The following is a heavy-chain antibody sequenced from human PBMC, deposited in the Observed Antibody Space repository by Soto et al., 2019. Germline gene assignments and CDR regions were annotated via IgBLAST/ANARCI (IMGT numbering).Heavy chain of an antibody. Sequence: SQTLSLTCAISGDSVSSNSATWNWIRQSPSGGLEWLGRTYHRSKWYSVYAVSLWGRITISPDTSKNQVSLQLNSVTPEDTAVYYCATSSSYYDRLRFDYWGQGTLVTVSS. J-gene: IGHJ4*02. CDR3: ATSSSYYDRLRFDY. V-gene: IGHV6-1*01. D-gene: IGHD3-22*01. CDR2: TYHRSKWYS. CDR1: GDSVSSNSAT.